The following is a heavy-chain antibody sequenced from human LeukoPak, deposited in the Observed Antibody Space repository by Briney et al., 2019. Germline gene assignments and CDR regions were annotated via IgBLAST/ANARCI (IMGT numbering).Heavy chain of an antibody. D-gene: IGHD3-10*01. Sequence: SETLSLTCTVSGGSISSSSTYYWGWIRRPPGKGLEWIGSIYYSGSTYYNPSLKSRVTISEDTSKYQFSLKLGSVTAADTAVYYCATISYGSDGMDVWGQGTTVIVSS. CDR3: ATISYGSDGMDV. J-gene: IGHJ6*02. V-gene: IGHV4-39*01. CDR2: IYYSGST. CDR1: GGSISSSSTYY.